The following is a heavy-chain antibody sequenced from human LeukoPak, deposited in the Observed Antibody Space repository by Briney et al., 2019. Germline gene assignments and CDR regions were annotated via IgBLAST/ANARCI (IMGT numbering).Heavy chain of an antibody. CDR1: GFTLSSYA. D-gene: IGHD3-9*01. CDR2: ISGSGGST. CDR3: AKGFYDILTGGPTLGLGY. V-gene: IGHV3-23*01. J-gene: IGHJ4*02. Sequence: RGCLRLSCAASGFTLSSYAMSWVRQAPGEGLEWVSAISGSGGSTYYADSVKGRFTISRDNSKNTLYLQMNSLRAEDTAVYYCAKGFYDILTGGPTLGLGYWGQGTLVTVSS.